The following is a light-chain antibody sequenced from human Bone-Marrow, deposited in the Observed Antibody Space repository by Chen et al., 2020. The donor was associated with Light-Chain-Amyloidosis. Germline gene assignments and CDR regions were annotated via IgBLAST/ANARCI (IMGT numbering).Light chain of an antibody. Sequence: QVGLTQPPSVSKGLRQTATLTCTWNSNNVGDQGAAWLQQHQGHPPKLLSYRSNNRPSGISERLSASRSGNTASLTIVGLQPEDEADYYCSAWDSSLNTWVFGGGTELTVL. CDR1: SNNVGDQG. V-gene: IGLV10-54*01. CDR3: SAWDSSLNTWV. CDR2: RSN. J-gene: IGLJ2*01.